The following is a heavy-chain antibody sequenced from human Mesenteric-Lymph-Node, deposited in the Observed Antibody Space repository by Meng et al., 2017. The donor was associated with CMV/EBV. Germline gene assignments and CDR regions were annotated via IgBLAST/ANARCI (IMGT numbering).Heavy chain of an antibody. CDR1: GYTFTSYG. V-gene: IGHV1-46*01. D-gene: IGHD1-14*01. Sequence: ASVKVSCKASGYTFTSYGISWVRQAPGQGLEWMALINPSGYSTTYAQKFQGRVTVTTDTSARTVQLQVSGLRSEDTAVYYCVRDGGTYRTAATGGYDFYYYGLDVWGQGTTVTVSS. CDR2: INPSGYST. J-gene: IGHJ6*02. CDR3: VRDGGTYRTAATGGYDFYYYGLDV.